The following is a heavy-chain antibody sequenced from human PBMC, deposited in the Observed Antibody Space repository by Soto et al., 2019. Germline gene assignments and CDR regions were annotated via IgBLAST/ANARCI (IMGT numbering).Heavy chain of an antibody. CDR2: ISGSGGST. CDR3: AKAGWGSMVTASLDY. V-gene: IGHV3-23*01. Sequence: EVQLLESGGGLVQPGGSLRLSCAASGFTFSSYAMSWVRPAPGKGLEWVSAISGSGGSTYYADSVKGRFTISRDNSKNTLYLQMNSLRAEDTAVYYCAKAGWGSMVTASLDYWGQGTLVTVSS. J-gene: IGHJ4*02. D-gene: IGHD5-18*01. CDR1: GFTFSSYA.